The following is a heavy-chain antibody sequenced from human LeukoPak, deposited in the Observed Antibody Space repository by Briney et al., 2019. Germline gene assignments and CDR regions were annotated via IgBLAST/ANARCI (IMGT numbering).Heavy chain of an antibody. V-gene: IGHV3-64D*09. D-gene: IGHD2-2*01. CDR3: NTSPRQYCSSASCSDV. J-gene: IGHJ6*02. Sequence: PGGSLRLSCAASGFTFSSYAMSWVRQAPGKGLEYVSAITTNGDSTYYADSAKGRFIISRDNSKNTLYLQMSSLRPEDTAVYYCNTSPRQYCSSASCSDVWGRGTTVSVSS. CDR2: ITTNGDST. CDR1: GFTFSSYA.